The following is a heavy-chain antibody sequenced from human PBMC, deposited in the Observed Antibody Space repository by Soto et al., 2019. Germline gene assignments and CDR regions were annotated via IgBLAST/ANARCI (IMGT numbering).Heavy chain of an antibody. CDR3: GVGQFFSDY. Sequence: QVQLVESGGGVVQPGRSLRLACAASGFTFSSYGMHWVRQAPGKGLEWVARIAFDGSNTYYVDSVKGQFTISRDNSQNTLYLIMHSLRVEDTFLYYCGVGQFFSDYWGQGALVTVSS. V-gene: IGHV3-30*03. J-gene: IGHJ4*02. CDR2: IAFDGSNT. CDR1: GFTFSSYG.